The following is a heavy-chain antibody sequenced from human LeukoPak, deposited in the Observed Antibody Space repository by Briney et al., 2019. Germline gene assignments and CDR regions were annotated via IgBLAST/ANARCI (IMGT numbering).Heavy chain of an antibody. Sequence: ASVKVSCKASGYTFTGYYMHWVRQAPGQGLEWMGRINHNSGGTNYAQKFQGRVTMTRDTSISTAYMELSRLRSDDTAVYYCARDCYGDYYYYYGMDVWGQGTRSPSP. D-gene: IGHD4-17*01. J-gene: IGHJ6*02. V-gene: IGHV1-2*06. CDR3: ARDCYGDYYYYYGMDV. CDR2: INHNSGGT. CDR1: GYTFTGYY.